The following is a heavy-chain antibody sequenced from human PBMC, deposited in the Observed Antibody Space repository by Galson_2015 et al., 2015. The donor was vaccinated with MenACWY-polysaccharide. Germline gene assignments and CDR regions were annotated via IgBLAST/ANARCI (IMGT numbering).Heavy chain of an antibody. D-gene: IGHD4-17*01. Sequence: SVKVSCKASGYTFTTYAMNWVRQAPGQGLEWMGGINTNTGNPTYAQGFTGRVVFSLDTSVSTAYLQISSLKAEDTAVYYCARGPKQKVTTVPTGRFDYWGQGTLVTVSS. J-gene: IGHJ4*02. V-gene: IGHV7-4-1*02. CDR1: GYTFTTYA. CDR3: ARGPKQKVTTVPTGRFDY. CDR2: INTNTGNP.